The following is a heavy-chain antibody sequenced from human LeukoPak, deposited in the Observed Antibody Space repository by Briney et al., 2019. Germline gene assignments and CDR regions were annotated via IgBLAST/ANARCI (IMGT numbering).Heavy chain of an antibody. J-gene: IGHJ4*02. V-gene: IGHV3-53*01. CDR2: VYSGGRT. D-gene: IGHD3-10*01. Sequence: GGSLRLSVAASGFTVRSNYMSWLRQAPGKGLEWVSLVYSGGRTYYAESVQGRFTISRDNSKDTVYLQMSSLRAEDTAVYYCARGLYATGSCNLDYWGQGALVTVSS. CDR3: ARGLYATGSCNLDY. CDR1: GFTVRSNY.